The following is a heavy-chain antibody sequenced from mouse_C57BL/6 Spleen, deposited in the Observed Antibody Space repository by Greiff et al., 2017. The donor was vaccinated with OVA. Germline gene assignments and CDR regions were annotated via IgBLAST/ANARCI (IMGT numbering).Heavy chain of an antibody. CDR1: GYTFTSYW. CDR2: IDPSDSYT. CDR3: ARKQWSPGQGYFDY. J-gene: IGHJ2*01. D-gene: IGHD1-3*01. V-gene: IGHV1-69*01. Sequence: QVQLQQPGAELVMPGASVKMSCKASGYTFTSYWMHWVTQRPGQGLEWIGEIDPSDSYTNYNQKFKGKATLTVDQSSSTAYMKLSSLTSEDWAVYECARKQWSPGQGYFDYWGQGTTVTGSS.